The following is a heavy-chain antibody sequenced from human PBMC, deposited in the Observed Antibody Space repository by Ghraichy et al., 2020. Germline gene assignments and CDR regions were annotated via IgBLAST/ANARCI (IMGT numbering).Heavy chain of an antibody. J-gene: IGHJ4*02. CDR2: IRSKANSYAT. Sequence: LSLTCAASGFTFSGSAMHWVRQASGKGLEWVGRIRSKANSYATAYAASVKGRFTISRDDSKNTAYLQMNSLKTEDTAVYYCTRLVGGSYSFDYWGQGTLVTVSS. CDR1: GFTFSGSA. D-gene: IGHD1-26*01. CDR3: TRLVGGSYSFDY. V-gene: IGHV3-73*01.